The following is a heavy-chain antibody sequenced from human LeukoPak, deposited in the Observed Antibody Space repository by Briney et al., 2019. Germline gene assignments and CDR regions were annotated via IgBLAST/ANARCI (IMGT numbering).Heavy chain of an antibody. V-gene: IGHV5-51*01. CDR2: IHPRDSNN. Sequence: GESLQISCKGSGYSFSSYWIGWVRQMPGKGLEWMGIIHPRDSNNIYSPSFQGQVTISADKSISTAYLQWSSLKASDTAMYYCARCYGGNVHWGQGTLVTVSS. D-gene: IGHD4-23*01. CDR3: ARCYGGNVH. CDR1: GYSFSSYW. J-gene: IGHJ4*02.